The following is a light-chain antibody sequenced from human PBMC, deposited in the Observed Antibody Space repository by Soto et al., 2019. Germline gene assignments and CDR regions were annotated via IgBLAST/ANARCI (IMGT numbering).Light chain of an antibody. Sequence: THSASAPSVYPGLRSTLSSMPSQSVSSNIAWYQQKPGQAPRLLIYGASTRATGIPARFSGSGSGTEFTLTISSLHSEDFAVYYCQQYNNWTPITFGQGTRLEIK. CDR1: QSVSSN. CDR2: GAS. V-gene: IGKV3-15*01. CDR3: QQYNNWTPIT. J-gene: IGKJ5*01.